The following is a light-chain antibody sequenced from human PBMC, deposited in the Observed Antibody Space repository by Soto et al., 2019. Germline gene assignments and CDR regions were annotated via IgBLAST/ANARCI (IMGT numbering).Light chain of an antibody. V-gene: IGLV1-47*01. CDR1: SSNIGSNY. CDR2: RNN. CDR3: AAWDDRLSGLV. Sequence: QSVLTQPPSASGTPGQRVTISCYGSSSNIGSNYVYWYHQLPGTAPKLVIYRNNQRPSGVPDRISGSKSGTSASLAISGLRSEDEADYYRAAWDDRLSGLVFGRGTKLTVL. J-gene: IGLJ2*01.